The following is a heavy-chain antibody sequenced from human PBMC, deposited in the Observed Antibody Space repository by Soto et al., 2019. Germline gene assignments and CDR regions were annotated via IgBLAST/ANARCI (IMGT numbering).Heavy chain of an antibody. CDR3: AREIESYHMGAYYSYYFDS. Sequence: PSETLSLTPTVSWTSLDSTSYSRIWIGQATRKGLEWIGYICYGGLQYHNPSLKSPLTMSRXTSKNQFSLRLTSVTAADTAVYFCAREIESYHMGAYYSYYFDSGRQGTQVTVSS. CDR2: ICYGGLQ. CDR1: WTSLDSTSYS. D-gene: IGHD3-22*01. V-gene: IGHV4-30-4*01. J-gene: IGHJ4*02.